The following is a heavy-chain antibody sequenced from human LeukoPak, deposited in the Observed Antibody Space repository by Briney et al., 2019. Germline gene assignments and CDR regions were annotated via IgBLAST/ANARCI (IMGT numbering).Heavy chain of an antibody. Sequence: GGSLRLSCAASGFTFSSYAMSWVRQAPGKGLEWVSAISGSGGSTYYADSVKGRFTISRDNSKNTLYLQMNSLRAEDTAVYYCAKDQALFGVVSGGTGFDIWGQGTMVTVSS. CDR3: AKDQALFGVVSGGTGFDI. CDR1: GFTFSSYA. J-gene: IGHJ3*02. D-gene: IGHD3-3*01. CDR2: ISGSGGST. V-gene: IGHV3-23*01.